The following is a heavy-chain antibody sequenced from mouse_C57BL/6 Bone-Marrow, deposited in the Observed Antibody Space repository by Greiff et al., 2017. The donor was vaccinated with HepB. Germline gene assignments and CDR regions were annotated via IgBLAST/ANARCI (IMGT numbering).Heavy chain of an antibody. Sequence: EVQLQESGPGMVKPSQSLSLTCTVTGYSITSGYDWHWIRHFPGNKLEWMGYISYSGSTNYNPSLKSRISITHDTSKNHFFLKLNSVTTEDTATYYCAREDYGRSYWYFDVWGTGTTVTVSS. CDR3: AREDYGRSYWYFDV. J-gene: IGHJ1*03. D-gene: IGHD1-1*01. CDR1: GYSITSGYD. CDR2: ISYSGST. V-gene: IGHV3-1*01.